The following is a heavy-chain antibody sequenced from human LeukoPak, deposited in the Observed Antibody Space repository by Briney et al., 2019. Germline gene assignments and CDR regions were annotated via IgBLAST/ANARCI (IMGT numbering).Heavy chain of an antibody. CDR1: GFTFSSYW. V-gene: IGHV3-74*01. J-gene: IGHJ6*03. D-gene: IGHD1-26*01. CDR2: INTEGSGP. Sequence: GGSLRLSCAASGFTFSSYWRHWVRQTPSKGLVWVSRINTEGSGPTYADSVEGRFTISRDNAKNTVYLQMNSLSPDDTAVYYCAREGPTAKWGTSDYYYLDVWGKGTTVTVSS. CDR3: AREGPTAKWGTSDYYYLDV.